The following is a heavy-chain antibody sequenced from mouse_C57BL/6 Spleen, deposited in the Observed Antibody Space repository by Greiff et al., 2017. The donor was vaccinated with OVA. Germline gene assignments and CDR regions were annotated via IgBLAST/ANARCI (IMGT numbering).Heavy chain of an antibody. V-gene: IGHV1-50*01. CDR3: ARGAYYSNYRYAKDY. CDR1: GYTFTSYW. D-gene: IGHD2-5*01. J-gene: IGHJ4*01. Sequence: QVQLQQPGAELVKPGASVKLSCKASGYTFTSYWMQWVKQRPGQGLEWIGEIDPSDSYTNYNQKFKGKATLTVDTSSSTAYMQLSSLTSEDSAVYYCARGAYYSNYRYAKDYWGQGTSVTVSS. CDR2: IDPSDSYT.